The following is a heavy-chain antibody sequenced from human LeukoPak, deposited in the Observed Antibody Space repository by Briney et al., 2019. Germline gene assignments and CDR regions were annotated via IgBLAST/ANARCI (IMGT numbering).Heavy chain of an antibody. CDR1: GYAFTFYN. CDR2: INPNSGGT. CDR3: ARDLDIVVVAAALTHYALDV. D-gene: IGHD2-15*01. J-gene: IGHJ6*02. Sequence: ASVKVSCKASGYAFTFYNMHWVRHAPGQGLEWMGWINPNSGGTNYAQKFQGRVTMTTDTSTTTAYMELRSLRSDDTAVYYCARDLDIVVVAAALTHYALDVWGQGTTVTVSS. V-gene: IGHV1-2*02.